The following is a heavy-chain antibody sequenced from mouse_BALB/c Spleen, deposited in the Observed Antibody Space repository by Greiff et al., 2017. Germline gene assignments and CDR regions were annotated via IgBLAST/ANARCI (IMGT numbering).Heavy chain of an antibody. J-gene: IGHJ4*01. CDR3: ASSSYDYYAMDY. CDR2: IYPGDGDT. D-gene: IGHD1-1*01. Sequence: QVQLQQSGPELVKPGASVKISCKASGYAFSSSWMNWVKQRPGQGLEWIGRIYPGDGDTNYNGKFKGKATLTADKSSSTAYMQLSSLTSVDSAVYFCASSSYDYYAMDYWGQGTSVTVSS. CDR1: GYAFSSSW. V-gene: IGHV1-82*01.